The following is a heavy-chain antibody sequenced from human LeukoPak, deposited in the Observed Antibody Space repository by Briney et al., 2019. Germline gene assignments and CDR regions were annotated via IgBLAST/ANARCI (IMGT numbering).Heavy chain of an antibody. CDR2: IYPGDSDT. CDR1: GYSFTSYW. D-gene: IGHD1-1*01. CDR3: ARHGPKRILYYYGMDA. J-gene: IGHJ6*02. V-gene: IGHV5-51*01. Sequence: GESLKISCKGSGYSFTSYWIGWVRQMPGKGLEWMGIIYPGDSDTRYSPSFQGQVTISADKSISTAYLQWSSLKASDTAMYYCARHGPKRILYYYGMDAWGQGTTVTVSS.